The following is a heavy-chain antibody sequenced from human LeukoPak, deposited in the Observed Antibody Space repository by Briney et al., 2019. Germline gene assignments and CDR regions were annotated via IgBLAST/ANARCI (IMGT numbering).Heavy chain of an antibody. Sequence: SETLTLTCSVSGGSINFYYWNWIRQPAGKGLEWVGRIYSSGSTNYNPSLKGRVTISVDTSKNQFSLNLSSVTAADTAVYYCTRGEHDCDCWGQGTLVTVSS. J-gene: IGHJ4*02. CDR3: TRGEHDCDC. CDR2: IYSSGST. CDR1: GGSINFYY. V-gene: IGHV4-4*07.